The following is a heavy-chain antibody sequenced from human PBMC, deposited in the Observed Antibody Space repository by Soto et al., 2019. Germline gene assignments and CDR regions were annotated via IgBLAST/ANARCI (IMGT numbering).Heavy chain of an antibody. CDR1: GFTFNGYG. D-gene: IGHD4-17*01. CDR2: ISYDGSNE. V-gene: IGHV3-30*18. J-gene: IGHJ4*02. CDR3: AKDLGYGGNSCTFDY. Sequence: PGGSLRLSCAASGFTFNGYGMHWVRQAPGRGREWVAVISYDGSNEYYADSVKGRFTISRDNSKNTLYLQMNSLRVEDTAVYYCAKDLGYGGNSCTFDYWGQGALVTVSS.